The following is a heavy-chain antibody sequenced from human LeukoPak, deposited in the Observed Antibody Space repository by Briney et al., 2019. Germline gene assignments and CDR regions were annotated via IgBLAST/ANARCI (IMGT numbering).Heavy chain of an antibody. J-gene: IGHJ3*02. D-gene: IGHD2-2*02. CDR3: ARDCSSTSCYSRGAFDI. CDR1: GGSISSYY. CDR2: IYYSGST. V-gene: IGHV4-59*01. Sequence: SETLSLTCTVSGGSISSYYWSWIRQPPGKGLEWIGYIYYSGSTNYNPSLKSRVTISVDTSKNQFSLKLSSVTAADTAVYYCARDCSSTSCYSRGAFDIWGQGTMVTVSS.